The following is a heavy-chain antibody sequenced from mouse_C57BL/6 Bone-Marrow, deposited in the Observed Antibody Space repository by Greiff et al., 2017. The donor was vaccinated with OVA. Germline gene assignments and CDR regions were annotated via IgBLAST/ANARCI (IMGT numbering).Heavy chain of an antibody. CDR3: ARNSITHGSSYAMDY. J-gene: IGHJ4*01. CDR1: GFTFSSYG. D-gene: IGHD1-1*01. CDR2: ISSGGSYT. Sequence: EVKLVESGGDLVKPGGSLKLSCAASGFTFSSYGMSWVRQTPDKRLEWVATISSGGSYTYYPDSVKGRFTISRDNAKNTLYLQMSSLKSEDTAMYYCARNSITHGSSYAMDYWGQGTSVTVSS. V-gene: IGHV5-6*01.